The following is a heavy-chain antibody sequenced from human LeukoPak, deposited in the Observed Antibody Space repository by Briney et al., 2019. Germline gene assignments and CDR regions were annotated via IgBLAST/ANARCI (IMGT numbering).Heavy chain of an antibody. Sequence: SETLSLTCTVSGGSISSSSYYWGWIRQPPGKGLEWIGSIYYSGSTYYNPSLKSRVTISVDTSKNQFSLKLSSVTAADTAVYYCARDQYYDFWSGYYLRISDAFDIWGQGTMVTVSS. CDR2: IYYSGST. V-gene: IGHV4-39*07. CDR1: GGSISSSSYY. D-gene: IGHD3-3*01. J-gene: IGHJ3*02. CDR3: ARDQYYDFWSGYYLRISDAFDI.